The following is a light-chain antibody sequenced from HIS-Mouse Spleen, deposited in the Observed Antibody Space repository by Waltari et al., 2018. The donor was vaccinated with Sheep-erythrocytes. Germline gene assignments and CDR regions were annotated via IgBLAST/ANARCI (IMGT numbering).Light chain of an antibody. J-gene: IGLJ2*01. Sequence: QSALTQPRSVSGSPGQSVTISCTGTSSDVGGYNYVSWYQQHPGKAPKLMIYDVSKRPSAIPGRFSGSNSGNTATLTISGTQAMDEADYYCQAWDSSTVVFGGGTKLTVL. V-gene: IGLV2-11*01. CDR2: DVS. CDR1: SSDVGGYNY. CDR3: QAWDSSTVV.